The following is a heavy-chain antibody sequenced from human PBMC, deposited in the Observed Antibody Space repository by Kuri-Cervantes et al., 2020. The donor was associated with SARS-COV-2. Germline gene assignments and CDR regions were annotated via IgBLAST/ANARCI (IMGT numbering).Heavy chain of an antibody. V-gene: IGHV4-34*01. Sequence: SETLSLTCAFYGESFSGYYWNWIRQSPGKGLEWIGEVNHRGSTNYNPSLKSRVTISVDTSSKQFSLHLGSVTAADSALYYCARQLYYYDSRSDLRGFLDHWGPGTLVTVSS. CDR3: ARQLYYYDSRSDLRGFLDH. D-gene: IGHD3-22*01. CDR1: GESFSGYY. J-gene: IGHJ2*01. CDR2: VNHRGST.